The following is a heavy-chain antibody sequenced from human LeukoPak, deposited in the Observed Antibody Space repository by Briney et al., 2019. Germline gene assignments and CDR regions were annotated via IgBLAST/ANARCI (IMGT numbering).Heavy chain of an antibody. CDR1: GGTFSSYA. V-gene: IGHV1-69*05. D-gene: IGHD3-10*01. CDR2: IIPIFGTA. CDR3: ARDGDYYGSGSYLDY. Sequence: ASVKVSCKASGGTFSSYAISWVRQAPGQGLEWMGGIIPIFGTANYAQKFQGRVTMTRDTSTSTVYMELSSLRSEDTAVYYCARDGDYYGSGSYLDYWGQGTLVTVSS. J-gene: IGHJ4*02.